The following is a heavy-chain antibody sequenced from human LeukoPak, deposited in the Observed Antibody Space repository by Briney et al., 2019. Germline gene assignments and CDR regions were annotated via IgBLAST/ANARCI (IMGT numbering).Heavy chain of an antibody. D-gene: IGHD6-13*01. CDR1: GYTFTGYY. CDR3: ARGLSEAGIDY. J-gene: IGHJ4*02. CDR2: INPNSGAT. V-gene: IGHV1-2*02. Sequence: ASVKVSCKASGYTFTGYYLHWVRQAPGQGLEWMGWINPNSGATDYAQNFQGRVTMTRDTSISTAYMELSRLTSDGTAMYYCARGLSEAGIDYWGQGTLVIVSS.